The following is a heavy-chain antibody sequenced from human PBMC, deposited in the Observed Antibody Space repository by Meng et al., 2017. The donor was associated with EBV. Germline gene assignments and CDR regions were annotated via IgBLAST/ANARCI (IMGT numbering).Heavy chain of an antibody. Sequence: QGPLQGPGPGLGNPSEALSLTCTAPGASVSGGTFHWSWIRQPPGNELQWIGYIYDGATTIYNPSLKSRVTIFLDTSRNQFSLGLRSVTTADTAVYYCAKSSSSTPGVVDSWGQGTLVTVSS. D-gene: IGHD2-2*01. CDR1: GASVSGGTFH. CDR3: AKSSSSTPGVVDS. J-gene: IGHJ4*02. CDR2: IYDGATT. V-gene: IGHV4-61*01.